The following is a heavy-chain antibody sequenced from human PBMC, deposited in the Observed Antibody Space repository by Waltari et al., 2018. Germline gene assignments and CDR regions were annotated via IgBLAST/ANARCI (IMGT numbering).Heavy chain of an antibody. Sequence: QVQLVQSGAEVKKPGSSVKVSCKASGGTFSSYAISGVRQATGQGLEWMGGIIPIFGTANYAQKFQGRVTITTDESTSTAYMELSSLRSEDTAVYYCARDRTLYSSSWINDAFDICGQGTMVTVSS. CDR1: GGTFSSYA. CDR2: IIPIFGTA. CDR3: ARDRTLYSSSWINDAFDI. J-gene: IGHJ3*02. V-gene: IGHV1-69*05. D-gene: IGHD6-13*01.